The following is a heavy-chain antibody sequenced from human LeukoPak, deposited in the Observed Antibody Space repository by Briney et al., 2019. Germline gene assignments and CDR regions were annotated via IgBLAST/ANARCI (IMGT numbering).Heavy chain of an antibody. D-gene: IGHD4-23*01. CDR3: ARGRTTVDPDDY. CDR1: GYTFTSYD. Sequence: ASVKVSCKASGYTFTSYDINWVRQATGQGLEWMGWINPNSGNTGYAQKFQGRVTMTRNTSISTAYMELSSLRSEDTAVYYCARGRTTVDPDDYWGQGTLVTVSS. V-gene: IGHV1-8*01. CDR2: INPNSGNT. J-gene: IGHJ4*02.